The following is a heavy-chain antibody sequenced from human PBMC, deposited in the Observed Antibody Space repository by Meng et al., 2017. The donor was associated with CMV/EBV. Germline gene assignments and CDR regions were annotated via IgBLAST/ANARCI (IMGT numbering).Heavy chain of an antibody. CDR2: INPNSGGT. J-gene: IGHJ5*02. CDR1: GYTFTGYY. D-gene: IGHD4-11*01. CDR3: ARGPLGEYSNYDAP. V-gene: IGHV1-2*02. Sequence: QVQLVQHGYDVKKPGASVKVSCKASGYTFTGYYMHWVRQAPGQGLEWMGWINPNSGGTNYAQKFQGRVTMTRDTSISTAYMELSRLRSDDTAVYYCARGPLGEYSNYDAPWGQGTLVTVSS.